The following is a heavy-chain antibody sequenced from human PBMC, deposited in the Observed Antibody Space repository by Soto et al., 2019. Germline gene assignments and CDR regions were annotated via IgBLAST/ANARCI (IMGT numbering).Heavy chain of an antibody. J-gene: IGHJ6*02. V-gene: IGHV3-15*07. D-gene: IGHD1-26*01. Sequence: GGSLRLSCAASGFTFSYAWMNWVRQAPGKGLEWVGRVKNTADGATTDYAAPVKGRFTISRDDSKNTLYLQMNSLKIEDTAVYYCTTKPKIVGVSTRDYYGLDFWGQGTTVTVSS. CDR3: TTKPKIVGVSTRDYYGLDF. CDR2: VKNTADGATT. CDR1: GFTFSYAW.